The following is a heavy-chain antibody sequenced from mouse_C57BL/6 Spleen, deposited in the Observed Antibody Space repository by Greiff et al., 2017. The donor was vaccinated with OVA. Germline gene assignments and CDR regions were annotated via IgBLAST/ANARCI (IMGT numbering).Heavy chain of an antibody. D-gene: IGHD2-4*01. CDR1: GYSFTGYY. Sequence: VQLKQSGPELVKPGASVKISCKASGYSFTGYYMNWVKQSPEKSLEWIGEINPSTGGTTYNQKFKAKATLTVDKSSSTAYMQLKSLTSEDSAVYYCARGDYDGYFDVWGTGTTVTVSS. V-gene: IGHV1-42*01. J-gene: IGHJ1*03. CDR2: INPSTGGT. CDR3: ARGDYDGYFDV.